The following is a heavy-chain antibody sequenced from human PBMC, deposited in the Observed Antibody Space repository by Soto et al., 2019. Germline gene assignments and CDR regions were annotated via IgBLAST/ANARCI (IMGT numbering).Heavy chain of an antibody. D-gene: IGHD6-13*01. V-gene: IGHV3-23*01. Sequence: PWGSLRLSCAASGCTFRSYSMNWVRQATEKGLEWVSAISGSGGRTYYADSVKGRFTISRDNSKNTLYLQTNSLRAEDTAVYYCAKDPKSDIATGYNWFDPWGQGTLVTVSS. CDR3: AKDPKSDIATGYNWFDP. J-gene: IGHJ5*02. CDR2: ISGSGGRT. CDR1: GCTFRSYS.